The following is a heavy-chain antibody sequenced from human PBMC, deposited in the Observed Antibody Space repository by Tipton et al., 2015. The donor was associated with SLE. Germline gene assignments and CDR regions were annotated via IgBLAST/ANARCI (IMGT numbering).Heavy chain of an antibody. J-gene: IGHJ5*02. CDR3: AKDGNWNLFNWFDP. D-gene: IGHD1-1*01. Sequence: SLRLSCAASGFTFSSYDMHWVRQVPGKGLEWVAFIRYDGSNKYYADSVKGRFTISRDNSKNTLSLQMNSLRAEDTAVYYCAKDGNWNLFNWFDPWGQGTLVTVSS. V-gene: IGHV3-30*02. CDR2: IRYDGSNK. CDR1: GFTFSSYD.